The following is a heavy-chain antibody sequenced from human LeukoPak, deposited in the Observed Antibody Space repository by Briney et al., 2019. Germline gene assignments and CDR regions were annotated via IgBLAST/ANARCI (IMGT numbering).Heavy chain of an antibody. J-gene: IGHJ4*02. Sequence: SETLSLTCTVSGGSISGYYWSWIRQPPGKGLEWIGYIHYSGSTNYNPSLKSRVTISVDTSKNQFSLKLSSVTAADTAVYYCARGERGYGLNYWGQGTLVTVSS. D-gene: IGHD5-12*01. CDR2: IHYSGST. CDR3: ARGERGYGLNY. CDR1: GGSISGYY. V-gene: IGHV4-59*01.